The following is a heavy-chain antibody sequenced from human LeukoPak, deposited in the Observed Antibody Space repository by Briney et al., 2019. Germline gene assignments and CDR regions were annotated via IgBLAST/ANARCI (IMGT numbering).Heavy chain of an antibody. CDR1: GYTFTSYG. CDR3: ARRAEGGYCSGGSCYSSGWFDP. CDR2: ISAYNGNT. J-gene: IGHJ5*02. V-gene: IGHV1-18*01. D-gene: IGHD2-15*01. Sequence: ASVKVSCKASGYTFTSYGISWVRQAPGQGLEWMGWISAYNGNTNYAQKFQGRVTMTRDTSISTAYMELSRLRSDDTAVYYCARRAEGGYCSGGSCYSSGWFDPWGQGTLVTVSS.